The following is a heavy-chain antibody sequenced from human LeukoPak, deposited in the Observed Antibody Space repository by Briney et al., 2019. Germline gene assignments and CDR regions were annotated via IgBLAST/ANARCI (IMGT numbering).Heavy chain of an antibody. CDR1: GFTFSSYS. D-gene: IGHD6-13*01. CDR2: ISSSSSYI. V-gene: IGHV3-21*01. Sequence: GGSLRLSCAASGFTFSSYSMNWVRQAPGKGLEWVSSISSSSSYIYYADSVKGRFTISRDNTKISLYLQMNSLRAEDTAVYYCARGRGGAAGLFDPWGQGTLVTVSS. J-gene: IGHJ5*02. CDR3: ARGRGGAAGLFDP.